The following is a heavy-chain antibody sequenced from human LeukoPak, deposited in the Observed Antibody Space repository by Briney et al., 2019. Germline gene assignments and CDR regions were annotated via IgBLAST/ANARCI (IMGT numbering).Heavy chain of an antibody. J-gene: IGHJ4*02. D-gene: IGHD3-9*01. CDR1: GYTFTSYY. Sequence: ASVKVSCKASGYTFTSYYMHWVRQAPGQGLEWMGIINPSGGSTSCAQKFQGRVTMTRDTSTSTVYMELSSLRSEDTAVYYCARGCYDILTGYSPPAYYFDYWGQGTLVTVSS. CDR2: INPSGGST. CDR3: ARGCYDILTGYSPPAYYFDY. V-gene: IGHV1-46*01.